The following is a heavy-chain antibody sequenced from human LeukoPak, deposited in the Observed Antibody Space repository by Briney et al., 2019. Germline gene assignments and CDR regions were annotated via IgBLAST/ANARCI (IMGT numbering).Heavy chain of an antibody. CDR1: GFTFSSYA. CDR3: PKPLLTPGN. CDR2: ISSSGDNT. Sequence: GGSLRLSCAASGFTFSSYAMNWVRQAPGKGLEWISSISSSGDNTYYADSVKGRFTISRDNSGHILYLQLNRLRVDDTAFYYCPKPLLTPGNWGPGTLVTVSS. J-gene: IGHJ4*02. V-gene: IGHV3-23*01. D-gene: IGHD4-23*01.